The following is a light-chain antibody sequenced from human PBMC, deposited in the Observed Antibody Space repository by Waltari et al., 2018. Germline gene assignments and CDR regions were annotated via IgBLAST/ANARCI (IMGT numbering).Light chain of an antibody. CDR2: SNT. V-gene: IGLV1-40*01. CDR1: RSQLGAGSD. J-gene: IGLJ3*02. CDR3: QSYDRTLRAV. Sequence: QSVLTQPPSVSGAPGQRVTISCPGSRSQLGAGSDLNWYQQLPGTAPTLLIYSNTNRPSGVPDRFSGSKSGPSASLAITGLQAEDEADYYCQSYDRTLRAVFGGGTKVTVL.